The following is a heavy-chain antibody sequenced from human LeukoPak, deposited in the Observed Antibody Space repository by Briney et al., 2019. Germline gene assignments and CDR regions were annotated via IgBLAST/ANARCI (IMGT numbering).Heavy chain of an antibody. V-gene: IGHV3-23*01. CDR2: ISGSGGST. D-gene: IGHD3-16*02. CDR1: GFTFSSYA. Sequence: PGGSLRLSCAASGFTFSSYAMSWVRQAPGKGLEWVSAISGSGGSTYYADSVKGRFTISRDNSKNTLYLQMNSLRAEDTAVYYCAKVISHYYYYGMDVWGQGTTVTVSS. CDR3: AKVISHYYYYGMDV. J-gene: IGHJ6*02.